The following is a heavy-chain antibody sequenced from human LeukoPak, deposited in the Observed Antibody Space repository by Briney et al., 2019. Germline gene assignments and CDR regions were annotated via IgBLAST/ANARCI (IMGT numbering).Heavy chain of an antibody. J-gene: IGHJ3*02. CDR3: ARALVGAPRPNDAFDI. CDR2: INPSGGST. D-gene: IGHD1-26*01. Sequence: ASVKVSCKASGYTFTRYYMHWVRQAPGQGLEWMRIINPSGGSTSYAQKFQGRVTMTRDTSTSTVYMELSSLRSEDTAVYYCARALVGAPRPNDAFDIWGQGTMVTVSS. CDR1: GYTFTRYY. V-gene: IGHV1-46*01.